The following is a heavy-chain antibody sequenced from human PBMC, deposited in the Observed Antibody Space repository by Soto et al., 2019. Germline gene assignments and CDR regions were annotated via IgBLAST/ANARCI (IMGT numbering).Heavy chain of an antibody. J-gene: IGHJ6*02. CDR1: GGTFSSYA. CDR2: IIPIFGTA. V-gene: IGHV1-69*13. Sequence: GASVKVSCKASGGTFSSYAISWVRQAPGQGLEWMGGIIPIFGTANYAQKFQGRVTITADESTSTAYMELSSLRSEDTAVYYCARDHTMDTAMAIAKPGDYYYYYGMDVWGQGTTVTVSS. D-gene: IGHD5-18*01. CDR3: ARDHTMDTAMAIAKPGDYYYYYGMDV.